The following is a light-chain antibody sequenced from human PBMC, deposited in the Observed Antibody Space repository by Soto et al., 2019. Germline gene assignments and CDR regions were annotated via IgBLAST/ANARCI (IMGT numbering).Light chain of an antibody. Sequence: EILLTQSPGTLSLSPGERATLSCRASQSVSSTYVAWYQQKNGQAPRLLIYGASSRDTDIPDRFSGSGSGADCTLTISRLEPEDFGVYYCQQYDISPITFGQGTRLEIK. J-gene: IGKJ5*01. CDR2: GAS. CDR3: QQYDISPIT. CDR1: QSVSSTY. V-gene: IGKV3-20*01.